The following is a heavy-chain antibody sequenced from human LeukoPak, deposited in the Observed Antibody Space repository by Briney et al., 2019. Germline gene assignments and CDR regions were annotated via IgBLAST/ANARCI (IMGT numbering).Heavy chain of an antibody. CDR3: AKSAILQNGQYYYYGVDV. V-gene: IGHV3-23*01. Sequence: HPGGSLRLSCAASGFTFTSYSMNWVRQAPGKGLEWVSTISGGGGSTYYADSVKGRFTISRDNSKNTLYLQMNSLRAEDAAVYYCAKSAILQNGQYYYYGVDVWGQGTTVTVSS. D-gene: IGHD3-3*01. CDR2: ISGGGGST. J-gene: IGHJ6*02. CDR1: GFTFTSYS.